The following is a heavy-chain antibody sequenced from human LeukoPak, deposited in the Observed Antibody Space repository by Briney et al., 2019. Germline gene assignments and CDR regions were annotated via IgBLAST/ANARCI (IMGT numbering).Heavy chain of an antibody. J-gene: IGHJ4*02. CDR3: ARGAGSNYDFWSGYDY. V-gene: IGHV3-30*02. D-gene: IGHD3-3*01. Sequence: GGSLRLSSAASGFTFSSYGMHWVRQAPGKGLEWVAFIRYDGSNKYYADSVKGRFTISRDNSKNSLYLQMNSLRAEDTAVYYCARGAGSNYDFWSGYDYWGQGTLVTVSS. CDR2: IRYDGSNK. CDR1: GFTFSSYG.